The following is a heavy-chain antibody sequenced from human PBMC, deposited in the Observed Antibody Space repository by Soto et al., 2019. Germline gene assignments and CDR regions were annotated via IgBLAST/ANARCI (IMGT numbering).Heavy chain of an antibody. J-gene: IGHJ4*02. D-gene: IGHD2-15*01. CDR3: ALLLYCSGGSCYSDLYFDY. Sequence: SETLSLTCTVSGGSISSSSYYWGWIRQPPGKGLEWIGSIYYSGSTYYNPSLKSRVTISVDTSKNQFSLKLSSVTAADTAVYYCALLLYCSGGSCYSDLYFDYWGQGTLVTVSS. CDR2: IYYSGST. CDR1: GGSISSSSYY. V-gene: IGHV4-39*01.